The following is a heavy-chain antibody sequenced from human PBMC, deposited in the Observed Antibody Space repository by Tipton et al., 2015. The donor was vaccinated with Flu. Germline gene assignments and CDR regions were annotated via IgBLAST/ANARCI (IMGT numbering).Heavy chain of an antibody. CDR2: ISAYNGNT. D-gene: IGHD6-13*01. Sequence: QLVQSGAEVKKPGASVKVSCKASGYTFTSYGISWVRQAPGQGLEWMGWISAYNGNTNYAQKLQGRVTMTTDTSTSTAYMELRSRGSDDTAVYYCARYEEQQLVYGSFDYWGQGTLVTVSS. V-gene: IGHV1-18*01. CDR3: ARYEEQQLVYGSFDY. CDR1: GYTFTSYG. J-gene: IGHJ4*02.